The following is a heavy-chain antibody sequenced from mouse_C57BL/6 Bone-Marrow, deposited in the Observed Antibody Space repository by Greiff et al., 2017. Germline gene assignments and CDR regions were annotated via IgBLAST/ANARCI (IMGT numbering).Heavy chain of an antibody. D-gene: IGHD1-1*01. CDR1: GYTFTSYW. J-gene: IGHJ3*01. CDR3: VRASAPIYYYGSSLFAY. V-gene: IGHV1-64*01. CDR2: IHPNSGST. Sequence: QVQLQQPGAELVKPGASVKLSCKASGYTFTSYWMHWVKQRPGQGLEWIGMIHPNSGSTNYNEKFKSKATLTVDKSSSTAYMQLSSLTSEDSAVYYCVRASAPIYYYGSSLFAYWGQGTLVTVSA.